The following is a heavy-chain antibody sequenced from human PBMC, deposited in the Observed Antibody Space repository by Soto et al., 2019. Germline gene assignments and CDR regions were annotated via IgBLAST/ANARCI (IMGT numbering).Heavy chain of an antibody. CDR3: ARHHGSPGSYFGLDV. V-gene: IGHV5-51*01. J-gene: IGHJ6*02. D-gene: IGHD6-13*01. Sequence: GESLKISRNGSGYSFTSYWINWVRQMPGKGLEWMGIIYPGDSDTRYSPSFQGQVTISADKSIDTAYLQWRSLKAPDTAVYYCARHHGSPGSYFGLDVWGQGTTVTVS. CDR1: GYSFTSYW. CDR2: IYPGDSDT.